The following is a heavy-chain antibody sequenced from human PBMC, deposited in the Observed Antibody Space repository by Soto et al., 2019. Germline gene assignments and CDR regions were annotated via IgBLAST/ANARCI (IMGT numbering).Heavy chain of an antibody. CDR2: LYSGST. J-gene: IGHJ4*02. D-gene: IGHD3-10*01. CDR1: GASISRGGFH. CDR3: ARRGSGHTFDH. Sequence: PSETLSLTCAVSGASISRGGFHWGWIRQPPGQGLEWIGSLYSGSTYYNPSLKSRVTISADTSKNEFSLRLTSVTAADTAVYYCARRGSGHTFDHWGQGTLVTVXS. V-gene: IGHV4-39*01.